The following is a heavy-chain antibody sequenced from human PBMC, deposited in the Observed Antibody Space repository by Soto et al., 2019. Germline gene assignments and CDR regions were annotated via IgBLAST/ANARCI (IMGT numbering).Heavy chain of an antibody. Sequence: PSETLSLTCTVSGGSIKSSDCHWSWTRQSPAKGLEWIGYIHNSGTSFYNPSLRGRVTVTLDTSRSQFSLTLASVTAADTAIYYCVREERIAAPQLDYWGQGIPVTVSS. CDR1: GGSIKSSDCH. CDR3: VREERIAAPQLDY. CDR2: IHNSGTS. D-gene: IGHD6-6*01. J-gene: IGHJ4*02. V-gene: IGHV4-30-4*01.